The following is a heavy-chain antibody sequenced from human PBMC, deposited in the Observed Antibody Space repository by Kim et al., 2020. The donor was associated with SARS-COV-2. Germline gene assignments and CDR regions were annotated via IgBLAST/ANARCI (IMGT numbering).Heavy chain of an antibody. Sequence: SGPTLVNPTQPLTLTCTFSGFSLRTSGMCVSWIRQPPGKALEWLALIDWDDDKYYSTSLKTRLTISKDTSKNQVVLTMTNMDPVDTATYYCTRSCAGYGDYVFYFDYWGQGTLVTVSS. D-gene: IGHD4-17*01. V-gene: IGHV2-70*01. CDR2: IDWDDDK. CDR1: GFSLRTSGMC. J-gene: IGHJ4*02. CDR3: TRSCAGYGDYVFYFDY.